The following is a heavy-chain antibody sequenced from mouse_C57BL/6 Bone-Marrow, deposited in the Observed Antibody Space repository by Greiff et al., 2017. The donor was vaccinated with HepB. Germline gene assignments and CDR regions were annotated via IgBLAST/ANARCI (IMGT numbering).Heavy chain of an antibody. CDR3: ARRGYYSNYWFAY. Sequence: VQLQQPGAELVKPGASVKLSCKASGYTFTSYWMHWVKQRPGQGLEWIGMIHPNSGSTNYNEKFKSKATLTVDKSSSTAYMQLSSLTSEDSAVYYCARRGYYSNYWFAYWAKGLWSLSLQ. CDR1: GYTFTSYW. D-gene: IGHD2-5*01. V-gene: IGHV1-64*01. J-gene: IGHJ3*01. CDR2: IHPNSGST.